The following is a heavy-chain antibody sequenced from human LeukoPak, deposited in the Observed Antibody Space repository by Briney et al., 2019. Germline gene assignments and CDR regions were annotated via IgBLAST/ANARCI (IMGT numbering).Heavy chain of an antibody. CDR3: ARGPRRGVVVMGHYFQH. CDR2: INHSGST. V-gene: IGHV4-34*01. Sequence: SETPSLTCAVYGGSFSGYYWSWIRQPPGKGLEWIGEINHSGSTNYNPSLKSRVTISVDTSKNQFSLKLSSVTAADTAVYYCARGPRRGVVVMGHYFQHWGQGTLVTVSS. J-gene: IGHJ1*01. D-gene: IGHD3-22*01. CDR1: GGSFSGYY.